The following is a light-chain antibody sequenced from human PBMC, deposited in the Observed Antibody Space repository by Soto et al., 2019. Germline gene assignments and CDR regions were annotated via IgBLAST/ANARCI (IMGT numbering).Light chain of an antibody. J-gene: IGKJ1*01. Sequence: DIQMTQSPSTLSASIGDRVTITCRASQNINNWIAWYQQKPGKAPKFLIYGASTLESGVPSRFSGSGFGTEFSLTISSLQPDDFATYYCQHYNSYSEAFGQGTKVDIK. CDR2: GAS. CDR3: QHYNSYSEA. V-gene: IGKV1-5*01. CDR1: QNINNW.